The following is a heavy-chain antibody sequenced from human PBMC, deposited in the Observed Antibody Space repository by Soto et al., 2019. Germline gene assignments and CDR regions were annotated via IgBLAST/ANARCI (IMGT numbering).Heavy chain of an antibody. Sequence: GGSLRRSCEASGFVFSTYSMNWVRQAPGKGLEWISYISSTSGTIYYADSVKGRFTIFRDNAKNSLFLQMNDLREDDTAVYYCANQKIRFYVSGNLYGLGVWGQGTTVTVSS. D-gene: IGHD3-16*01. CDR1: GFVFSTYS. J-gene: IGHJ6*02. CDR2: ISSTSGTI. V-gene: IGHV3-48*02. CDR3: ANQKIRFYVSGNLYGLGV.